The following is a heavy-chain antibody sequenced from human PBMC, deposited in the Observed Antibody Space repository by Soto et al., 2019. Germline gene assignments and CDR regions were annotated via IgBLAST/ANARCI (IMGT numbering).Heavy chain of an antibody. CDR1: GFSLTTSGVG. V-gene: IGHV2-5*02. Sequence: QITLKESGPTLVKPTQTLTLTCTFSGFSLTTSGVGVGWIRQPPGKALEWLALIYWDDDKRYSPSLKRRLTTTKDTTKNQVVHTMTQMAPADTATYFGADRTTTVTWWFDPWGQGTLVTASS. CDR3: ADRTTTVTWWFDP. CDR2: IYWDDDK. J-gene: IGHJ5*02. D-gene: IGHD4-17*01.